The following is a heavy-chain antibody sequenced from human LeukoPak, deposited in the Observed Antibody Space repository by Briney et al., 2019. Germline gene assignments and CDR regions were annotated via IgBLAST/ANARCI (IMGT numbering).Heavy chain of an antibody. Sequence: PGGSLRLSCAASGFTFSSYGMHWVRQAPGKGLEWVAFIRYDGSNKYYADSVRGRFTISRDNSKNTLYLQMNSLRSDDTAVYYCARTNYYYYYYMDVWGKGTTVTVSS. CDR1: GFTFSSYG. CDR3: ARTNYYYYYYMDV. J-gene: IGHJ6*03. V-gene: IGHV3-30*02. CDR2: IRYDGSNK.